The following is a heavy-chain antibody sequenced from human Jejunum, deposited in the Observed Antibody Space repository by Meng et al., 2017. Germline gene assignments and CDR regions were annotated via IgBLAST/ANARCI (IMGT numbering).Heavy chain of an antibody. CDR2: INTYSGDT. CDR3: ASNTDCTSTSCYAY. V-gene: IGHV1-2*06. J-gene: IGHJ4*02. CDR1: GYSFTGYY. D-gene: IGHD2-2*01. Sequence: QVQLVQSGAEVKKPGASVKVSCKASGYSFTGYYMHWVRQAPGQGLEWLGRINTYSGDTNYAQKFQGRVTMTRDTSISTAYMELSSLGSDDTALYYCASNTDCTSTSCYAYWGQGTLVTVSS.